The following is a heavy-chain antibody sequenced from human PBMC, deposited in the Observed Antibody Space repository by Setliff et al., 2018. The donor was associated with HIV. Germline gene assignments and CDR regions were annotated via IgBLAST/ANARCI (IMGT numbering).Heavy chain of an antibody. CDR3: AREKGLYAFDI. J-gene: IGHJ3*02. CDR2: IYHSGST. Sequence: PSETLSLTCAVSRGSISSDNWWTWLRQPPGKGLEWIGEIYHSGSTNYNASLKSRVTISIDTSRNHFSLKLSSVTAADTAVYYCAREKGLYAFDIWGQGTMVTVSS. V-gene: IGHV4-4*02. CDR1: RGSISSDNW.